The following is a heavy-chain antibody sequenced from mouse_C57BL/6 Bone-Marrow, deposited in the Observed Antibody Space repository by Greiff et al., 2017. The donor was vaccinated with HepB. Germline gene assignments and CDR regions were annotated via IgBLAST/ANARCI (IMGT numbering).Heavy chain of an antibody. J-gene: IGHJ2*01. D-gene: IGHD1-1*01. Sequence: DVMLVESGGGLVKPGGSLKLSCAASGFTFSSYAMSWVRQTPEKRLEWVATISDGGSYTYYPDNVKGRFTISRDNAKNNLYLQMSHLKSEDTAMYYCAREGSSYPYYFDYWGQGTTLTVSS. V-gene: IGHV5-4*01. CDR1: GFTFSSYA. CDR3: AREGSSYPYYFDY. CDR2: ISDGGSYT.